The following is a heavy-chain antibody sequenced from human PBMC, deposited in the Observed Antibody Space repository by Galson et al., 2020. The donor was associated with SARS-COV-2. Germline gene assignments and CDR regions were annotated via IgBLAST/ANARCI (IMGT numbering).Heavy chain of an antibody. D-gene: IGHD5-18*01. Sequence: GGSLKLSFAASAFPFSTYSMNWVRLAPGKGLEWVSSISTSSSYTYYVDSVKGRFSISRDNPRNSLYLQMNSLRAEDTAVYYCARDEGIRGYNYGRLYYGMDVWGQGTTVTVSS. CDR3: ARDEGIRGYNYGRLYYGMDV. CDR1: AFPFSTYS. V-gene: IGHV3-21*01. J-gene: IGHJ6*02. CDR2: ISTSSSYT.